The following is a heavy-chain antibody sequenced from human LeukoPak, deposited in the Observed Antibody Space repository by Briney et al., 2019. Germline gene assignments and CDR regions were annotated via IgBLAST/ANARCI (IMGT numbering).Heavy chain of an antibody. D-gene: IGHD4-17*01. CDR2: IYYSGST. J-gene: IGHJ6*02. CDR3: AGLDYGDYVDDYYGMDV. CDR1: GGSISSYY. V-gene: IGHV4-59*08. Sequence: SETLSLTCTVSGGSISSYYWSWIRQPPWKGLEWIGYIYYSGSTNYNPSLKSRVTISVDTSKNQFSLKLSSVTAADTAVYYCAGLDYGDYVDDYYGMDVWGQGTTVTVSS.